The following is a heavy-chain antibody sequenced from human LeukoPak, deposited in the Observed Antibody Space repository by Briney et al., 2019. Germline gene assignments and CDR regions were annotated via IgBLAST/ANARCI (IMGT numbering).Heavy chain of an antibody. V-gene: IGHV3-7*01. J-gene: IGHJ6*02. CDR3: ARDKPQSCSGGSCYSFYYYGMDV. CDR1: GFTFSSYW. D-gene: IGHD2-15*01. CDR2: IKQDGSEK. Sequence: GGSLRLSCAASGFTFSSYWMSWVRQAPGKGLEWVANIKQDGSEKYYVDSVKGRFTISRDNAKNSLYLQMNSLRVEDTAVYYCARDKPQSCSGGSCYSFYYYGMDVWGQGTTVTVSS.